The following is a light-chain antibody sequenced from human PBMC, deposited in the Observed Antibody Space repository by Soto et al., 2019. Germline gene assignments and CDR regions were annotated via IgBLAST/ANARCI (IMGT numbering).Light chain of an antibody. CDR3: QQYGRSPLVT. J-gene: IGKJ5*01. CDR1: QSVSSSY. CDR2: GAS. Sequence: EIVLTQSPGTLSLSPGERATLSCRASQSVSSSYLAWYQQKPGQAPRLLIYGASSRATGIPDRFSGSGSGTDFTLTISRLEPEDVAMYYCQQYGRSPLVTFGQGTRLEMK. V-gene: IGKV3-20*01.